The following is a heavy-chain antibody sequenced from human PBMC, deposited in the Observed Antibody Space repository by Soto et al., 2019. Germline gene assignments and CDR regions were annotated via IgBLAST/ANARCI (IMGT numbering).Heavy chain of an antibody. V-gene: IGHV1-69*13. CDR1: GGTFSSYA. CDR2: IIPIFGTA. J-gene: IGHJ4*02. D-gene: IGHD5-18*01. CDR3: ARGFRAYSYGRLGY. Sequence: ASVKVSCKASGGTFSSYAISWVRQAPGQGLEWMGGIIPIFGTANYAQKFQGRVTITADESTSTAYMELSSLRSEDTAVYYCARGFRAYSYGRLGYWGQGTLVTVAS.